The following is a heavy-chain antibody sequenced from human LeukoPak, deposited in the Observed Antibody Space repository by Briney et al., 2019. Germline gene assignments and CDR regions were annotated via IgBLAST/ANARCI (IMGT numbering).Heavy chain of an antibody. J-gene: IGHJ5*02. V-gene: IGHV3-48*04. CDR1: GFTFSSYS. Sequence: GGSLRLSCAASGFTFSSYSMNWVRQAPGKGLEWVSYISSSSSTIYYADSVKGRFTISRDNAKNMLYLQINSLRVEDTAIYYCARGGKLEPTAMPTWGQGSLVVVSS. CDR2: ISSSSSTI. D-gene: IGHD2-2*01. CDR3: ARGGKLEPTAMPT.